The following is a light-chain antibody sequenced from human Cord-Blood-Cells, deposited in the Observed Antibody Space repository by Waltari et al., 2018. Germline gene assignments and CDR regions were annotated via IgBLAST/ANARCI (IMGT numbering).Light chain of an antibody. J-gene: IGLJ2*01. Sequence: SYELTQPPSVSVSPGQTASITCPGDKLGDKYACWYQQKPGQSPVLVIYQDSKRPSGSPGRFAGAIAGNTATLSISGTQAMDEADYYCQAWDSSTVVFGGGTKLTVL. CDR3: QAWDSSTVV. V-gene: IGLV3-1*01. CDR1: KLGDKY. CDR2: QDS.